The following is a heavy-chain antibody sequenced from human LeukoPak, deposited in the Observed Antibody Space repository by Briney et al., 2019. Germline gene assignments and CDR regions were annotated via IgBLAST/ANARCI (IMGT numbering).Heavy chain of an antibody. V-gene: IGHV4-39*01. D-gene: IGHD3/OR15-3a*01. Sequence: SETLSLTCTVSGGSISSSPYWWGWIRQPPGKGLEWIGTIYFSGRTFYHPSLEGRVTISADTSKNQFSLKLASVTAADTAVYYCARRAYGTGFDYWGREPRPPSPQ. CDR3: ARRAYGTGFDY. CDR2: IYFSGRT. CDR1: GGSISSSPYW. J-gene: IGHJ4*02.